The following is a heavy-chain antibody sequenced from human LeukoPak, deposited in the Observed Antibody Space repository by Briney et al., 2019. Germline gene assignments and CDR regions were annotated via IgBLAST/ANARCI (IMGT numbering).Heavy chain of an antibody. CDR3: TTVGPGRFLSFIAVAGTVDVYFDY. CDR2: IKSKTDGGTT. J-gene: IGHJ4*02. CDR1: GFTFSNAW. D-gene: IGHD6-19*01. Sequence: PGGSLRLSCAASGFTFSNAWMSWVRQAPGKGLEWVGRIKSKTDGGTTDYAAPVKGRFTISRDDSKNTLYLQMNSLKTEDTAVYYCTTVGPGRFLSFIAVAGTVDVYFDYWGQGTLVTVSS. V-gene: IGHV3-15*01.